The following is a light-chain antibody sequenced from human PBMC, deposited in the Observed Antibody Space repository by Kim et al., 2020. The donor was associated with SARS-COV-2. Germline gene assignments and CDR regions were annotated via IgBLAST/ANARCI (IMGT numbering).Light chain of an antibody. CDR1: QDIGND. CDR3: LEDKTYSWT. J-gene: IGKJ1*01. Sequence: AIQMTQSPSSLSASVGDRVTITCRASQDIGNDLGWNQQKPGKAPKLLIYAAFNLQSGVPSRFSGSGSGTHFTLTITSLQPDDFATYYCLEDKTYSWTFGQGTKVDIK. CDR2: AAF. V-gene: IGKV1-6*01.